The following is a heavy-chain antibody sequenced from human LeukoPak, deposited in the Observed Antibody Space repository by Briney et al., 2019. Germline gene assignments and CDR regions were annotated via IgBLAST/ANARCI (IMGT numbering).Heavy chain of an antibody. J-gene: IGHJ4*02. D-gene: IGHD4-17*01. CDR3: ARESGSVTSEVDFDY. CDR2: IRQDGSKK. Sequence: GGSLTLSCAASGFTFSSCWMSWVRQAPARGLEGVATIRQDGSKKYYVDSVKGRFTISRDNAKNSLYLQMNSLRAEDTAVYYCARESGSVTSEVDFDYWGQGTLVTVSS. V-gene: IGHV3-7*01. CDR1: GFTFSSCW.